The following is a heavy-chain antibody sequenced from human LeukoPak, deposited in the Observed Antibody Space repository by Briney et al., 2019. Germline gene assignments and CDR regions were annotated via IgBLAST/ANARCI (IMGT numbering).Heavy chain of an antibody. CDR2: ISYDGSNK. Sequence: GGSPRLSCAASGFTFSSYAMHWVRQAPGKGLEWVALISYDGSNKYYAHSVKGRFTISRDNSKSTLYLQMNSLRAEDTAVYYCAKGLSMVATTGFDYWGQGTLVTVSS. CDR1: GFTFSSYA. CDR3: AKGLSMVATTGFDY. D-gene: IGHD5-12*01. V-gene: IGHV3-30*18. J-gene: IGHJ4*02.